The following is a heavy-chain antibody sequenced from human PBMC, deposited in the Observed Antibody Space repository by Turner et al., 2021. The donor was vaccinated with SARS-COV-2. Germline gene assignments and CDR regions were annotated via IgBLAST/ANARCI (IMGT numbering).Heavy chain of an antibody. CDR2: IYTSGLT. Sequence: QVQLQESGPGLVKPSETLSLTCTVSGGSLSNYFWSWIRQPAGKGLEGIGSIYTSGLTDYNPSPKSRVTMSVDTSKNKLALRLTSVTAADTAVYYCTRSWGGFLTGYSFDPWGQGTLVTVSS. V-gene: IGHV4-4*07. CDR3: TRSWGGFLTGYSFDP. J-gene: IGHJ5*02. D-gene: IGHD3-9*01. CDR1: GGSLSNYF.